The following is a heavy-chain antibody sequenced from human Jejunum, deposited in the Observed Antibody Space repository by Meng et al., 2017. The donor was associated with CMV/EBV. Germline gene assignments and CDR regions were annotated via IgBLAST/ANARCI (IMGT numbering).Heavy chain of an antibody. CDR1: GGSIGTYC. Sequence: TLSGGSIGTYCWNWIRQSPGKRLEWVGRVYYTGSTIYNPSLKSRVTISVDPSKNQFSLQLRSVTAADTAVYFCARSCSSTTCRIDCWGQGALVTSPQ. D-gene: IGHD2-2*01. CDR2: VYYTGST. CDR3: ARSCSSTTCRIDC. V-gene: IGHV4-59*01. J-gene: IGHJ4*02.